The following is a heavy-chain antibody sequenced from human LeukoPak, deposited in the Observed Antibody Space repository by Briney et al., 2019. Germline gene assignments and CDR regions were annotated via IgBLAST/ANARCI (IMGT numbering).Heavy chain of an antibody. V-gene: IGHV3-7*01. D-gene: IGHD5-18*01. J-gene: IGHJ4*02. CDR2: INQDGSLK. Sequence: GGSLRLSCAASGFTFSSYWMTWVRQAPGKGLEWVANINQDGSLKYYVDSVKGRFTISRDNAKNSLYLQMNSLRAEDTAFYYCARDLRTGYTYGYPLDYWGQGTLVTVSS. CDR1: GFTFSSYW. CDR3: ARDLRTGYTYGYPLDY.